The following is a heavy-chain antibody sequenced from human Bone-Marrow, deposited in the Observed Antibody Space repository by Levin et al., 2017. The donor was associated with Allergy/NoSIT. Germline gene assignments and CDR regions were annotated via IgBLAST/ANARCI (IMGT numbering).Heavy chain of an antibody. CDR3: ARGGEEGVVGKDNWFDP. Sequence: SETLSLTCTVSGGSIRGFYWSWIRQPPGKGLEWIGYIYHGGSTNYNPSLKSRITMSLDTSNNHFSLNLNSVTAADTAVYFCARGGEEGVVGKDNWFDPWGQGILVTVSS. CDR1: GGSIRGFY. D-gene: IGHD3-3*01. J-gene: IGHJ5*02. CDR2: IYHGGST. V-gene: IGHV4-59*01.